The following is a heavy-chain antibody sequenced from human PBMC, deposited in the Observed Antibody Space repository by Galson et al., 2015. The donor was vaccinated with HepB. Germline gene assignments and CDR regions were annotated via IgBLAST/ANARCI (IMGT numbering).Heavy chain of an antibody. D-gene: IGHD2-15*01. Sequence: SVKVSCKASGGTFSSYTISGVRQAPGQGLEWMGRIIPILGIANYAQKFQGRVTITADKSTSTAYMELSSLRSEDTAVYYCARDWGNYCSGGSCPFDYWGQGTLVTVSS. CDR3: ARDWGNYCSGGSCPFDY. J-gene: IGHJ4*02. CDR2: IIPILGIA. V-gene: IGHV1-69*04. CDR1: GGTFSSYT.